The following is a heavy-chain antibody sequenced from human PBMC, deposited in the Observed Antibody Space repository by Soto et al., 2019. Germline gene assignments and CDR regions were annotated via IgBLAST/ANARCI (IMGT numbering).Heavy chain of an antibody. D-gene: IGHD3-9*01. Sequence: EVQLVESGGGLVQPGGSLRLSCAASGFTVSSNYMSWVRQAPGKGLEWFSVMYRGGSTYYADSVKGRFTISRDNSKTTQYLQMNSLRADDTAVYYCARAPSPITGPYDILPDTAYYFDSWGQGTLVTVSS. V-gene: IGHV3-66*01. CDR3: ARAPSPITGPYDILPDTAYYFDS. CDR2: MYRGGST. J-gene: IGHJ4*02. CDR1: GFTVSSNY.